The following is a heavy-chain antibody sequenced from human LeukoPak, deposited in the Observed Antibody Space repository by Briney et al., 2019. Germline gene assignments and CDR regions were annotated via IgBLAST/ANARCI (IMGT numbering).Heavy chain of an antibody. CDR3: AKKRRPVAGTDLFDY. J-gene: IGHJ4*02. V-gene: IGHV3-33*06. CDR2: IWHDGSAE. CDR1: GFIFRNYG. D-gene: IGHD6-19*01. Sequence: GGSLRLSCAASGFIFRNYGMYWVRQAPGKGLEWVAVIWHDGSAEFYADSVKGRFSISRDDSKNTVYLQMNSLRVEDTAVYYCAKKRRPVAGTDLFDYWGQGTLVTVSS.